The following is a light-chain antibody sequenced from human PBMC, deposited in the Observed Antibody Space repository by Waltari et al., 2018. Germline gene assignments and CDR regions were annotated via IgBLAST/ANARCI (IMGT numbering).Light chain of an antibody. V-gene: IGKV1-39*01. CDR2: KAS. CDR1: ENVNNN. CDR3: QHNYGTPLT. J-gene: IGKJ4*01. Sequence: DIKMNQSPSSRSASVGDRITITCRASENVNNNLNWYQQKPGKAPKILNYKASTLQSGVPSRFRGSGSGTDYTFTISSLQSEYVATYYCQHNYGTPLTFGGGTKVEIK.